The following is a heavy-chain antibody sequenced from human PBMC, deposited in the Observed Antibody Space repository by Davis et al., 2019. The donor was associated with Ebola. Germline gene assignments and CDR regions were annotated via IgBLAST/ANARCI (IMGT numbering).Heavy chain of an antibody. CDR1: GYTFTSYA. Sequence: ASVKVSCKASGYTFTSYAMNWVRQAPGQGLEWMGWINTNTGNPTYAQGFTGRFVFSLDTSVSTAYLQISSLKAEDTAVYYCARVESGVEWLVPDYFDYWGQGTLVTVSS. J-gene: IGHJ4*02. V-gene: IGHV7-4-1*02. CDR2: INTNTGNP. CDR3: ARVESGVEWLVPDYFDY. D-gene: IGHD6-19*01.